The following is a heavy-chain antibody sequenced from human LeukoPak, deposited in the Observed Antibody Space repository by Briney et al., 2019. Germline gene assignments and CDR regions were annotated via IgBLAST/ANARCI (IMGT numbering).Heavy chain of an antibody. Sequence: SETLSLTCSVSGCSIDSTNNYWDWIRQPPGKRLEWIATIYYTGRTNYNPSLKSRATISVDTSKNQFSLKLSSVTAADTAVYYCARHGPLLVGATIDYWGQGTLVTVSS. CDR3: ARHGPLLVGATIDY. D-gene: IGHD1-26*01. CDR2: IYYTGRT. CDR1: GCSIDSTNNY. V-gene: IGHV4-39*01. J-gene: IGHJ4*02.